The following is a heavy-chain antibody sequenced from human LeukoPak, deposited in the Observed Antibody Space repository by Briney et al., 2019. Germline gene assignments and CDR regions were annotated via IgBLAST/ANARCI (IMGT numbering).Heavy chain of an antibody. D-gene: IGHD2-15*01. CDR2: IISGVSTT. V-gene: IGHV3-11*01. J-gene: IGHJ6*02. CDR1: GFTFSDYY. Sequence: GRSLTPSSALSGFTFSDYYMSWISHAAGKGREWLSYIISGVSTTYYSDSVKGGFSMSRDNHKNSLYLQLNSLRPEDTALYYCARDGHCSGSSCSFDYAVDLWGQGTTVTVSS. CDR3: ARDGHCSGSSCSFDYAVDL.